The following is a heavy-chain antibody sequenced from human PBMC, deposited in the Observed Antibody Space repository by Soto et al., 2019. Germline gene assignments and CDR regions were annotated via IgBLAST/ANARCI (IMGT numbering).Heavy chain of an antibody. CDR1: GGSISGNNYY. Sequence: QLQLQESGPGLVKPSETLSLTCSVSGGSISGNNYYWGWIRQPPGKGLEWIGTISYSGSTSYHPSLKSRATMSVDTSKNQFSLKINSVTAADTAIYFCVRMYSSGSDLWGQGTQVTVSS. J-gene: IGHJ4*02. CDR2: ISYSGST. CDR3: VRMYSSGSDL. D-gene: IGHD6-19*01. V-gene: IGHV4-39*01.